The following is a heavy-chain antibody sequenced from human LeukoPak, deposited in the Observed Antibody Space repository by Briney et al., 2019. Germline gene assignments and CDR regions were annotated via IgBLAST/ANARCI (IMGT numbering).Heavy chain of an antibody. D-gene: IGHD2-2*01. V-gene: IGHV1-69*13. J-gene: IGHJ4*02. CDR2: IIPIFGTA. Sequence: SVKVSCKASGGTFSSYAISWLPQAPGQGLEWMGGIIPIFGTANYAQKFQGRVTITADESTSTAYMELSSLRSEDTAVYYCARGYCSSTSCYPITIHSHWGQGTLVTVSS. CDR1: GGTFSSYA. CDR3: ARGYCSSTSCYPITIHSH.